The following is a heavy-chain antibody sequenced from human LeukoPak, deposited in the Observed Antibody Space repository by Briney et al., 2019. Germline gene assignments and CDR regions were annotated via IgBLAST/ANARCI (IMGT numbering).Heavy chain of an antibody. Sequence: GGSLRLSCAASGFTFSDFYMSWIRQTPGKGPEWVSSITTSSSHIFYADSVRGRFTISRDNADNSLYLQMSSLRDEDTAVYYCARDPYSGGYGAYYYYMDLWGKGTTVTVSS. J-gene: IGHJ6*03. CDR2: ITTSSSHI. V-gene: IGHV3-11*06. CDR1: GFTFSDFY. D-gene: IGHD5-12*01. CDR3: ARDPYSGGYGAYYYYMDL.